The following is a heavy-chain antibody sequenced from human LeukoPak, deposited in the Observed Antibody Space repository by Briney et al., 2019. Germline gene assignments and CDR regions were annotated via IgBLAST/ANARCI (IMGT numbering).Heavy chain of an antibody. CDR2: IDSSGNVR. Sequence: QPGGCLRLSCAASGFPFSDHEMNWVRQAPGKGLEWLSYIDSSGNVRYDADSAKGRFTISRDNAKNELYLQLSSLRVEDTAFYYCARGWFDAWGRGTLVTVSS. CDR1: GFPFSDHE. V-gene: IGHV3-48*03. CDR3: ARGWFDA. J-gene: IGHJ5*02.